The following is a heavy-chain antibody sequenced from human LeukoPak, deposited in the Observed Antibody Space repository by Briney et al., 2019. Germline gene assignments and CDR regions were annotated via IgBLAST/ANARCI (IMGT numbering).Heavy chain of an antibody. Sequence: GGSLRLSCAASGFTFSTYWMTWVRQAPGKGLEWVANIKTDGSQTSYLDSVKGRFTISRDNAKNFLSLQLGSLRADDTGVYSCARSSMGGRDYHLDSSRQRTLVTVSS. D-gene: IGHD4/OR15-4a*01. J-gene: IGHJ4*02. CDR2: IKTDGSQT. CDR1: GFTFSTYW. CDR3: ARSSMGGRDYHLDS. V-gene: IGHV3-7*01.